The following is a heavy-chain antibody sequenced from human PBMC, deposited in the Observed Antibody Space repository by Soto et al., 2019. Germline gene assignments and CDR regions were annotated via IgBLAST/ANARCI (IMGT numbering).Heavy chain of an antibody. CDR3: ARSPDSSGYYPRWYYYGMDV. D-gene: IGHD3-22*01. CDR2: IYYSGST. V-gene: IGHV4-61*05. CDR1: GGSINTYNLF. J-gene: IGHJ6*02. Sequence: SETLCLTCTVSGGSINTYNLFWAWVRQPPGKGLEWIGYIYYSGSTNYNPSLKSRVTISVDTSKNQFSLKLSSVTAADTAVYYCARSPDSSGYYPRWYYYGMDVWGQGTTVTVSS.